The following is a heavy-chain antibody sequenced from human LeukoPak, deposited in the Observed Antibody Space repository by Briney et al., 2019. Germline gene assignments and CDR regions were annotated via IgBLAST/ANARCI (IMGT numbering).Heavy chain of an antibody. CDR3: AKSSIHSTLYYMDV. CDR1: GFTFSNYG. CDR2: IWYDGSNK. Sequence: GRSLRLSCAASGFTFSNYGMHWVRQAPGKGLEWVAVIWYDGSNKYYADSVKGRFTISRDNSKNPLYLQMNSLRAEDTAVYYCAKSSIHSTLYYMDVWGKGTTVTVSS. D-gene: IGHD2-2*01. J-gene: IGHJ6*03. V-gene: IGHV3-33*06.